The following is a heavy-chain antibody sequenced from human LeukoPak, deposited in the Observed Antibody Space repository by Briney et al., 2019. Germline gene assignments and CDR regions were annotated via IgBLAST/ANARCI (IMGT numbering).Heavy chain of an antibody. Sequence: ASVKVSCKASGYTFTSYAMNWVRQAPGQGLEWMGWINTNTGNPTYAQGFTGRFVFSLDTSVSTAYLQISSLKAGDTAVYYCARGRGSSARLGYYFYYIDVWGKGTTVTVSS. J-gene: IGHJ6*03. CDR1: GYTFTSYA. CDR2: INTNTGNP. V-gene: IGHV7-4-1*02. CDR3: ARGRGSSARLGYYFYYIDV. D-gene: IGHD1-26*01.